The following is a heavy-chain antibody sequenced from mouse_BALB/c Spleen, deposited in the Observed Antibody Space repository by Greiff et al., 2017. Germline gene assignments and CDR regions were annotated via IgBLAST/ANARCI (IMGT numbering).Heavy chain of an antibody. CDR2: INPSTGYT. CDR1: GYTFTSYW. Sequence: QVHVKQSGAELAKPGASVKMSCKASGYTFTSYWMHWVKQRPGQGLEWIGYINPSTGYTEYNQKFKDKATLTADKSSSTAYMQLSSLTSEDSAVYYCARNYVGDYFDYWGQGTTLTVSS. CDR3: ARNYVGDYFDY. V-gene: IGHV1-7*01. D-gene: IGHD2-4*01. J-gene: IGHJ2*01.